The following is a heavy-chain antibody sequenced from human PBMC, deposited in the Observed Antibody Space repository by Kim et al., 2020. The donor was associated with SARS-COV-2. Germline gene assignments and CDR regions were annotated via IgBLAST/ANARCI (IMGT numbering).Heavy chain of an antibody. D-gene: IGHD1-1*01. CDR3: AAGNTMGLISRNY. V-gene: IGHV3-11*01. CDR2: MGTADGPV. CDR1: GFKFSDHY. J-gene: IGHJ4*02. Sequence: GGSLRLSCTVSGFKFSDHYISWIRQAPGKGLQWVAYMGTADGPVKYVESVKGRFTIFRDNAGNSAYLEMRRLRDEDTAVYYCAAGNTMGLISRNYWGQGTLVSVSS.